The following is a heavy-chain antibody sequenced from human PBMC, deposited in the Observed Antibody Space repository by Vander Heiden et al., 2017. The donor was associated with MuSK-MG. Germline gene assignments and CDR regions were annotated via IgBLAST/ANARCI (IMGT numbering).Heavy chain of an antibody. CDR3: ARWPPYGSGSYYNGLFDY. CDR1: GFTFDDYG. J-gene: IGHJ4*02. Sequence: EVQLVESGGGVVRPGGSLRLSCAASGFTFDDYGMSWVRQAPGKGLEWVSGINWNGGSTGYADSVKGRFTISRDNAKNSLYLQMNSLRAEDTALYYCARWPPYGSGSYYNGLFDYWGQGTLVTVSS. CDR2: INWNGGST. D-gene: IGHD3-10*01. V-gene: IGHV3-20*04.